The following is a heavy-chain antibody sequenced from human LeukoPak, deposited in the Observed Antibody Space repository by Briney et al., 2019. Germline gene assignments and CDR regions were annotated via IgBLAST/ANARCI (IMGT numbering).Heavy chain of an antibody. D-gene: IGHD6-13*01. CDR1: GFTFSSYA. Sequence: GALRLSCAASGFTFSSYAMSWVRQAPGKGLEWVASIKQDGGEKAYVDSVKGRFTISRDNAKNSLYLQMSGLRAEDTAVYYCARDGTAAGLYFDLWGQGTLVTVSS. CDR2: IKQDGGEK. V-gene: IGHV3-7*01. CDR3: ARDGTAAGLYFDL. J-gene: IGHJ4*01.